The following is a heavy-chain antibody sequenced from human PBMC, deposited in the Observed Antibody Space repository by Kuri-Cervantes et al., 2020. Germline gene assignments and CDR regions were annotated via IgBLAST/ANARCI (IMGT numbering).Heavy chain of an antibody. Sequence: SLKISCAASGFTFDDYAMHWVRQAPGKGLEWASGISWNSGSIGYADSVKGRFTISRDNAKNSLYLQMNSLRAEDTALYYCAKVGSGYDYGAFDIWGQGTMVTVSS. CDR3: AKVGSGYDYGAFDI. D-gene: IGHD5-12*01. V-gene: IGHV3-9*01. CDR2: ISWNSGSI. CDR1: GFTFDDYA. J-gene: IGHJ3*02.